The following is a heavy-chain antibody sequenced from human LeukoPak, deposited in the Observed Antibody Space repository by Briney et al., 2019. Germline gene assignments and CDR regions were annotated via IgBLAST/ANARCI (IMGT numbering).Heavy chain of an antibody. CDR2: ISSSSGTI. D-gene: IGHD6-6*01. V-gene: IGHV3-48*01. CDR1: GLIFSSYS. J-gene: IGHJ4*02. CDR3: ARGQGSDY. Sequence: GGSLRLSCVASGLIFSSYSMNWVRQAPGKGLEWVSYISSSSGTISYADSVKGRFTIPRDNAKNSLYLQMNSLRAEDTAVYYCARGQGSDYWGQGTLVTVSS.